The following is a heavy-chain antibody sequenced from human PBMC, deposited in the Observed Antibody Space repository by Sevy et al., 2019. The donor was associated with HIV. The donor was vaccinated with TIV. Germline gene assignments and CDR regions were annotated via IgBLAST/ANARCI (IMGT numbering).Heavy chain of an antibody. CDR3: ARGYGSSTSWGNWFDP. CDR2: ISSSGSTI. D-gene: IGHD2-2*01. V-gene: IGHV3-11*01. J-gene: IGHJ5*02. CDR1: GFTFSDYY. Sequence: GGSLRLSCAASGFTFSDYYMSWIRQAPGKGLEWVSYISSSGSTIYYADSVKGRFTISRDNAKNSRYLQMNSLTAEDTAVYYCARGYGSSTSWGNWFDPWGQGTLVTVSS.